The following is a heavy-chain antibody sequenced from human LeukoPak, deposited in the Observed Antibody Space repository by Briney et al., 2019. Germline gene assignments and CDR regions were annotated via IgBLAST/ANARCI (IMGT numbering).Heavy chain of an antibody. Sequence: PGGSLRLSCTGSGFTLRNYWMHWVRQVSGKRLVWVSHISGDGSVTNYADSVQGRFTISRDNAENILYLQINNLRSEDTAVYYCARYSSSAGGASYYLDYWGHGTLVTVSS. CDR3: ARYSSSAGGASYYLDY. D-gene: IGHD6-6*01. CDR1: GFTLRNYW. V-gene: IGHV3-74*01. CDR2: ISGDGSVT. J-gene: IGHJ4*01.